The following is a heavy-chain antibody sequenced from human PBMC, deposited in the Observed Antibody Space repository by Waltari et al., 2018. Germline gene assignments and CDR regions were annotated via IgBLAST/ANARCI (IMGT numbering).Heavy chain of an antibody. D-gene: IGHD1-1*01. Sequence: EVQLVESGGGLVKPGESLRLSCAASGFTFSTYGMNWVRQAPGKGLEWVPFISGGGSDKYYLDSGKGRLTISRDNDKNSLYLQRDSLTADDTAVYYGVRALTTPNDSWGQGTLVTVSS. CDR3: VRALTTPNDS. V-gene: IGHV3-21*03. J-gene: IGHJ5*01. CDR2: ISGGGSDK. CDR1: GFTFSTYG.